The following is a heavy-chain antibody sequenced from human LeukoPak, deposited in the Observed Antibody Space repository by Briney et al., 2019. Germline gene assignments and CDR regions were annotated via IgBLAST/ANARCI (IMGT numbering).Heavy chain of an antibody. V-gene: IGHV3-20*04. CDR3: AKEGKIRIWNYYQAKQVY. D-gene: IGHD1-7*01. CDR2: IKWNGGST. CDR1: GFTFDDYG. J-gene: IGHJ4*02. Sequence: PGGSLRLSCAASGFTFDDYGMSWVRQAPGKGLEWVSSIKWNGGSTGYADSVKGRFTISRDNAKNSLYLEMNSLRAEDTAVYYCAKEGKIRIWNYYQAKQVYWGQGTLVTVSS.